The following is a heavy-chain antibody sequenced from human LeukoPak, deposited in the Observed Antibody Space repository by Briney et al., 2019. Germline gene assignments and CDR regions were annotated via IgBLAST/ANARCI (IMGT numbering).Heavy chain of an antibody. V-gene: IGHV3-21*01. J-gene: IGHJ5*02. CDR2: IGSSSSYI. CDR1: GFTFSSYS. D-gene: IGHD3-10*01. Sequence: GGSLRLSCAASGFTFSSYSMNWVRQAPGKGLEWVSSIGSSSSYIYYADSVKGRFTISRDNAKNSLYLQMNSLRAEDTAVYYCVGMVRHPGWFDPWGQGTLVTVYS. CDR3: VGMVRHPGWFDP.